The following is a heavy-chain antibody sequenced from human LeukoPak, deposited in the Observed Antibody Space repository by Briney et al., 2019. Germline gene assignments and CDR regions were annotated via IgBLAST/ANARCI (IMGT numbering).Heavy chain of an antibody. CDR1: GFTFSSYG. J-gene: IGHJ4*02. CDR3: ARDYGGSSPFDY. Sequence: KPGGSLRLSCAASGFTFSSYGMNWVRQAPGKGLEWVSSISSSSSYIYYADSVKGRFTISRDNAKNSLYLQMNSLRAEDTAVYYCARDYGGSSPFDYWGQGTLVTVSS. CDR2: ISSSSSYI. V-gene: IGHV3-21*01. D-gene: IGHD4-23*01.